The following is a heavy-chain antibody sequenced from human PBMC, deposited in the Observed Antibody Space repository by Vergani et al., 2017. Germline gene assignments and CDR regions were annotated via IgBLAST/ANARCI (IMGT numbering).Heavy chain of an antibody. CDR1: GFTFSSYE. V-gene: IGHV3-48*03. J-gene: IGHJ4*02. Sequence: EVQLVESGGGLVQPGGSLRLSCAASGFTFSSYEMNWVRQAPGKGLEWVSYISSSGSTIYYADSVKGRFTISRDNAKNSLYLQMNSLRAEDTAVYYCARSWTKTDPLDYWGQGTLVTVSS. CDR2: ISSSGSTI. CDR3: ARSWTKTDPLDY. D-gene: IGHD1/OR15-1a*01.